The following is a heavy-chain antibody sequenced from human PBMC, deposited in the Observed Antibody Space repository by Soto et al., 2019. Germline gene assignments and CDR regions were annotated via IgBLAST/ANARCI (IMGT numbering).Heavy chain of an antibody. Sequence: ASVKVSCKASGGTFSSYAISWVRQAPGQGLEWMGGIIPIFGTANYAQEFQGRVTITADESTSTAYMELSSLRSEDTAVYYCARRGADAFDIWGQGTMVTVSS. CDR1: GGTFSSYA. CDR3: ARRGADAFDI. D-gene: IGHD2-15*01. V-gene: IGHV1-69*13. J-gene: IGHJ3*02. CDR2: IIPIFGTA.